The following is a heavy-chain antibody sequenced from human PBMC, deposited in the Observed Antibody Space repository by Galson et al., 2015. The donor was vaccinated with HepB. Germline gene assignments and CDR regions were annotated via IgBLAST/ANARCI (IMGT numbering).Heavy chain of an antibody. V-gene: IGHV3-23*01. CDR2: ISGSGGST. Sequence: SLRLSCAASGFTFSSYAMSWVRQAPGKGLEWVSAISGSGGSTYYADSVKGRFTISRDNSKNTLYLQMNSLRAEDTAVYYCAEGDGGYSGYDYSFYYYGMDVWGQGTTVTVSS. CDR1: GFTFSSYA. D-gene: IGHD5-12*01. J-gene: IGHJ6*02. CDR3: AEGDGGYSGYDYSFYYYGMDV.